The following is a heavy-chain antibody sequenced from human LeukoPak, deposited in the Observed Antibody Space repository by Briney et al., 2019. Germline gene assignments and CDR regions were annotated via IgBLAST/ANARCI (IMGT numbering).Heavy chain of an antibody. CDR2: ITTSGSDT. D-gene: IGHD3-22*01. V-gene: IGHV3-11*06. CDR1: GFTFSDYY. CDR3: ARDIELAYYDSSDYDY. J-gene: IGHJ4*02. Sequence: GGSLRLSCAASGFTFSDYYMSWIRQAPGKGLEWVSYITTSGSDTNYPDSVKGRFTISRDNAKNTLYLQMNSLRAKDTAVYYCARDIELAYYDSSDYDYWGQGALVTVSS.